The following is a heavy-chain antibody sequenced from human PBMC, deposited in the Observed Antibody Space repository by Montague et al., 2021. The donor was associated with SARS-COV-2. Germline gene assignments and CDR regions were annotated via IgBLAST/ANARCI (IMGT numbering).Heavy chain of an antibody. D-gene: IGHD1-26*01. J-gene: IGHJ4*02. V-gene: IGHV6-1*01. Sequence: CAISGDSVSGNSATWHWIRQSPSRGLEWLGRTYYRSRWSNDYAVSVRSRIIINPDTSTNQFSLQLSSVTPEDTAMYFCARERWAVGVSFDYWGQGTLVTVSS. CDR1: GDSVSGNSAT. CDR2: TYYRSRWSN. CDR3: ARERWAVGVSFDY.